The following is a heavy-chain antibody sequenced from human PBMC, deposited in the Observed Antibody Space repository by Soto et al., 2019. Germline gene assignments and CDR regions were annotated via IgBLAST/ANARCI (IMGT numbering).Heavy chain of an antibody. J-gene: IGHJ4*02. CDR1: GGTYSSYT. D-gene: IGHD6-19*01. CDR2: IIPILGIA. CDR3: ARDLHSSGWYYFDY. V-gene: IGHV1-69*04. Sequence: SVKVSCKDSGGTYSSYTMSWVRQAPGQGLEWMGRIIPILGIANYAQKFQGRVTITADKSTSTAYMELSSLRSEDTAVYYCARDLHSSGWYYFDYWGQGTLVTVSS.